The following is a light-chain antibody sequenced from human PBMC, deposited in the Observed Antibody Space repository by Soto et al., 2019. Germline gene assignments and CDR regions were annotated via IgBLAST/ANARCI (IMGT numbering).Light chain of an antibody. V-gene: IGKV1-39*01. Sequence: DIQMTQSPSSLSASVGDRVTITCRASRSISSYLNWYQQKPGKAPKLLIYAASSLQSGVPSRFSGSGSGTDFTLTISSLQPEDFATYYCQQSYSIPYTFGQGTKVDIK. CDR3: QQSYSIPYT. CDR2: AAS. CDR1: RSISSY. J-gene: IGKJ2*01.